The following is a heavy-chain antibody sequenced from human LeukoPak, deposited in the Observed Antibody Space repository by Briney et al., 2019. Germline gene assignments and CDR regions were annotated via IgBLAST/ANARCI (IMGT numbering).Heavy chain of an antibody. D-gene: IGHD6-13*01. V-gene: IGHV4-34*01. J-gene: IGHJ4*02. Sequence: SETLSLTCAVYGGSFSGYYWSWIRQPPGKGLEWIGEINHSGSTNYNPSLKSRVTISVDTSKNQFSLKLSSVTAADTAVYYCARDFRSGRAAAGTLGYWGQGTLVTVSS. CDR2: INHSGST. CDR1: GGSFSGYY. CDR3: ARDFRSGRAAAGTLGY.